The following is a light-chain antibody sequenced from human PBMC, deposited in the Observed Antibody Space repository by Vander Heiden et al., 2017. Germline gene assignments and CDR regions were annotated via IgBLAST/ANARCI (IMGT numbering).Light chain of an antibody. CDR3: SSYTSSSTWV. V-gene: IGLV2-14*01. Sequence: QSALTQPASVSESPGQSITISCTATSSDVGGSHYVSWYQQHPGKAPKLMIYDVSNRPSGVSNRFSGSKSGNTASLTISGLQAEDEADYYCSSYTSSSTWVSGGGTKLTVL. CDR2: DVS. CDR1: SSDVGGSHY. J-gene: IGLJ3*02.